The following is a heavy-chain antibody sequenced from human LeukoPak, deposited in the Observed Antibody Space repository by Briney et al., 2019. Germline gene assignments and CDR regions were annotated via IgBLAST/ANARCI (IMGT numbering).Heavy chain of an antibody. D-gene: IGHD2-15*01. Sequence: ASVKVSCKASGYTFTSYYIHWVRQAPGQGLEWMGIINPSGGSTSYAQKFQGRVTITADKSTSTAYMELSSLRSEDTAVYYCARSPSGYCSGGSCRDYFDYWGQGTLVTVSS. CDR2: INPSGGST. J-gene: IGHJ4*02. CDR1: GYTFTSYY. CDR3: ARSPSGYCSGGSCRDYFDY. V-gene: IGHV1-46*01.